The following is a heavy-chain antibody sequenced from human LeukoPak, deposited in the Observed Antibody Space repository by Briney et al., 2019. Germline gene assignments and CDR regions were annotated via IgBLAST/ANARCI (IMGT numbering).Heavy chain of an antibody. CDR3: VRDSGYNYRGADY. V-gene: IGHV1-69*01. CDR1: GGTFSSYA. J-gene: IGHJ4*02. CDR2: IIPIFGTA. Sequence: SVKVSCKASGGTFSSYAISWVRQAPGQGLEWMGGIIPIFGTANYAQKFQGRVTITADESTSTAYMELSSLRSEDTAVYYCVRDSGYNYRGADYWGQGTLVTVSS. D-gene: IGHD5-24*01.